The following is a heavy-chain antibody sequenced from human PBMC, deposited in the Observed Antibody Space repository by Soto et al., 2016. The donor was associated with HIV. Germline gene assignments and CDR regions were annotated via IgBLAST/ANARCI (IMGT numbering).Heavy chain of an antibody. V-gene: IGHV3-23*01. CDR3: AKAVRGAPTTNRYFFDY. CDR1: EFAFGNNA. J-gene: IGHJ4*02. CDR2: ITGSGGST. D-gene: IGHD1-1*01. Sequence: EVRLLESGGGLAQPGKSLRLSCTASEFAFGNNAMSWLRQVPGKGLEWVSSITGSGGSTYYADPVKGRFTISRDNSKNTLYLQMNRLRDEDTAIYYCAKAVRGAPTTNRYFFDYWGQGTLVTVSS.